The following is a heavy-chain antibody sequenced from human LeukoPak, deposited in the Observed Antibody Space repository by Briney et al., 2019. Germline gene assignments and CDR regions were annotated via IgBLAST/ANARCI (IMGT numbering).Heavy chain of an antibody. J-gene: IGHJ3*02. Sequence: GASVKVSCKASGYTFTSYDINWVRQATGQGLEWMGWISAYNGNTNYAQKLQGRVTMTTDTSTSTAYMELRSLRSDDTAVYYCARDSMSDCSGGSCYSNDAFDIWGQGTMVTVSS. CDR1: GYTFTSYD. CDR3: ARDSMSDCSGGSCYSNDAFDI. V-gene: IGHV1-18*01. CDR2: ISAYNGNT. D-gene: IGHD2-15*01.